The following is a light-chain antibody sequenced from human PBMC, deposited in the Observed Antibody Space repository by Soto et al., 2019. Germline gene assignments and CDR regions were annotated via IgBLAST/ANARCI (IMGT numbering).Light chain of an antibody. CDR1: QSISSW. V-gene: IGKV1-5*03. CDR2: MAS. CDR3: QQYYTYPWT. Sequence: DLQMTQSPSTLSTSVGDRVTITCRASQSISSWLAWYQQKPGKAPNLLIYMASSVESGVPSRFSGSGSGTEFTLTISSLQPDDFATYYCQQYYTYPWTFGQGTKVEIK. J-gene: IGKJ1*01.